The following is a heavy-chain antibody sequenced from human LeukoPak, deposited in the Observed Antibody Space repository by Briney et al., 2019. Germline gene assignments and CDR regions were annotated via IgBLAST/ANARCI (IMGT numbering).Heavy chain of an antibody. Sequence: GGSLRLSCAASGFTFSSYSMNWVRQAPGKGLEWVSSISSSGSYIHYADSVKGRFTISRDNAKNSLYLQMNSLRAEDTAVYYCAREASSSGWYGTHWYFDFWGRGTLVTVSS. J-gene: IGHJ2*01. V-gene: IGHV3-21*01. D-gene: IGHD6-19*01. CDR1: GFTFSSYS. CDR3: AREASSSGWYGTHWYFDF. CDR2: ISSSGSYI.